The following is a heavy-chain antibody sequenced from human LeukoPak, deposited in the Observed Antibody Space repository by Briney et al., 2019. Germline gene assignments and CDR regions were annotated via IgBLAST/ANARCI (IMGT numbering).Heavy chain of an antibody. D-gene: IGHD3-22*01. CDR3: ARLSITMRHWDV. V-gene: IGHV3-13*01. CDR1: GFTFSMYE. Sequence: GGSLRRSCAASGFTFSMYEMHWVRHPTGKGLEWVSVIGVTGDSYYSASVKGRFLISRESAKNSVDLQMNSLSPGDTAVYYCARLSITMRHWDVWGQGTSVTVSS. J-gene: IGHJ6*02. CDR2: IGVTGDS.